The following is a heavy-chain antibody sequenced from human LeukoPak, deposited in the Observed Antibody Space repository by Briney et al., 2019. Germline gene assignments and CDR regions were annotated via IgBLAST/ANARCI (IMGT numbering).Heavy chain of an antibody. CDR1: GFTVSGNY. CDR2: IYTGGNT. V-gene: IGHV3-66*01. CDR3: ARDVQIDC. J-gene: IGHJ4*02. Sequence: GGSLRLSCAASGFTVSGNYMSWVRQAPGRGLEWVSVIYTGGNTYYADSVKGRFTISRDSSKNTLYLQMNSLRGEDTAVYYCARDVQIDCWGQGTLVTVSS.